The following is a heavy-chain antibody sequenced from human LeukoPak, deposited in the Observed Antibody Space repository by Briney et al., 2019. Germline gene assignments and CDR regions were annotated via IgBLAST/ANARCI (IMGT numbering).Heavy chain of an antibody. CDR2: ISGSGGST. D-gene: IGHD4-17*01. CDR3: AKGTRGVTIDGFDI. Sequence: GGSLRLSCAASVFTFSSYAMSWVRQAPGKGVEWVSAISGSGGSTYYADSVRGRFTISRDKSKNTLYLQMNSLRAEDTAVYYCAKGTRGVTIDGFDIWGQGTMVTVSS. V-gene: IGHV3-23*01. CDR1: VFTFSSYA. J-gene: IGHJ3*02.